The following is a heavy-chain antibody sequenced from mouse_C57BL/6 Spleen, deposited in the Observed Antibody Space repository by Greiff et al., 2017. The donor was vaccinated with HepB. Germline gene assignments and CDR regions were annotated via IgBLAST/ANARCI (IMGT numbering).Heavy chain of an antibody. V-gene: IGHV1-63*01. J-gene: IGHJ2*01. CDR3: ARYYYGSSRYFDY. Sequence: VQLQESGAELVRPGTSVKMSCKASGYTFTNYWIGWAKQRPGHGLEWIGDIYPGGGYTNYNEKFKGKATLTADKSSSTAYMQFSSLTSEDSAIYYCARYYYGSSRYFDYWGQGTTLTVSS. D-gene: IGHD1-1*01. CDR2: IYPGGGYT. CDR1: GYTFTNYW.